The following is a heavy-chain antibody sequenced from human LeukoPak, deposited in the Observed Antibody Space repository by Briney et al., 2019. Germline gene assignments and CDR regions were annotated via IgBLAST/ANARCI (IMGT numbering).Heavy chain of an antibody. D-gene: IGHD2-15*01. CDR1: GGTFSSYA. CDR2: IIPIFGTA. J-gene: IGHJ6*04. CDR3: AAEEVGGSCYGYYYYGMDV. Sequence: SVKVSCKASGGTFSSYAISWVRQAPGQGLEWMGGIIPIFGTANYAQKFQGRVTITADESTSTAYMELSSLRSEDTAVYYCAAEEVGGSCYGYYYYGMDVWGKGTTVTVSS. V-gene: IGHV1-69*01.